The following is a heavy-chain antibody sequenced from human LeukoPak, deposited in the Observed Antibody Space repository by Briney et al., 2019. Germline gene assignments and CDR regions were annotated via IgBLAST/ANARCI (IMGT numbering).Heavy chain of an antibody. J-gene: IGHJ3*02. Sequence: PGGSLRLSCAASGFTFSNFAMTWVRQAPGKGLEWVSAISGRGDNAFYADSVKGRFTISRDYSKNMLYLQMSSLRAEDTALYYCAKDSVGNLADAFDIWGQGTMVTVSS. CDR1: GFTFSNFA. D-gene: IGHD1-1*01. V-gene: IGHV3-23*01. CDR2: ISGRGDNA. CDR3: AKDSVGNLADAFDI.